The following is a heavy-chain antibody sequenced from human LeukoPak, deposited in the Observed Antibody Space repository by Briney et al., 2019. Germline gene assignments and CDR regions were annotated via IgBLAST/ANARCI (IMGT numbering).Heavy chain of an antibody. V-gene: IGHV3-33*08. CDR2: IWYDGSNK. Sequence: GGSLRLSCAASGFTFSSYAMHWVRRAPGKGLEWVAVIWYDGSNKYYADSVKGRFTISRDNSKNTLYLQMNSLRAEDTAVYYCARGTPGIAVAGTEYYYGMDVWGQGTTVTVSS. J-gene: IGHJ6*02. CDR3: ARGTPGIAVAGTEYYYGMDV. D-gene: IGHD6-19*01. CDR1: GFTFSSYA.